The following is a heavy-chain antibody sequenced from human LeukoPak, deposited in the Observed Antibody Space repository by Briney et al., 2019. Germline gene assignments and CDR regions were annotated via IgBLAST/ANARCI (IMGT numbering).Heavy chain of an antibody. J-gene: IGHJ4*02. Sequence: PSETLSLTCTVSGGSISSSSYYWGWIRQPPGKGLEWIGSVYYSGSTYYNPSLKSRVTISVYTSKNPFSLKLSSVTAADTAVYYCARLLIAAANYWGQGTLVTVSS. CDR3: ARLLIAAANY. D-gene: IGHD6-13*01. CDR1: GGSISSSSYY. V-gene: IGHV4-39*01. CDR2: VYYSGST.